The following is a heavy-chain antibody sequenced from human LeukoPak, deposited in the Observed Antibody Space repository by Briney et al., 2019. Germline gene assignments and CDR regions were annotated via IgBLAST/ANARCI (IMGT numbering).Heavy chain of an antibody. CDR2: IYYSGST. CDR1: GGSISSGGYY. V-gene: IGHV4-31*03. J-gene: IGHJ5*02. CDR3: ARHEEDIVVVPAAIFLDP. Sequence: PSQTLSLTCTVSGGSISSGGYYWSWIRQHPGKGLEWIGYIYYSGSTYYNPSLKSRVTISVDTSKNQFSLKLSSVTAADTAVYYCARHEEDIVVVPAAIFLDPWGQGTLVTVSS. D-gene: IGHD2-2*01.